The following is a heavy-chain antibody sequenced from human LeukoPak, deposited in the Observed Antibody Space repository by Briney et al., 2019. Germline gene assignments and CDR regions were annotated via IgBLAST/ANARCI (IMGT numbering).Heavy chain of an antibody. CDR1: GGSVGSGSYY. D-gene: IGHD6-13*01. J-gene: IGHJ5*01. CDR2: IYDTGIS. V-gene: IGHV4-61*01. Sequence: SETLSLTCTVSGGSVGSGSYYWSWIRQSPGKGLEWIGYIYDTGISDYNPSLRSRVTISVDMSKNQFSLKLSSVTAADTAVYYCAKWISVGIAATGTFDSWGQGTLVTVSS. CDR3: AKWISVGIAATGTFDS.